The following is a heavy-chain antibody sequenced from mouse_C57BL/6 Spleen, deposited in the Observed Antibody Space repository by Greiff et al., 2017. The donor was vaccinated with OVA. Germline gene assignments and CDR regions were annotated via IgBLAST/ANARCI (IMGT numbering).Heavy chain of an antibody. CDR2: IHPNSGST. Sequence: QVQLQQPGAELVKPGASVKLSCKASGYTFTSYWMHWVKQRPGQGLEWIGMIHPNSGSTNYNEKFKSKATLTVDKSSSTAYMQLSSLTSEDSAVYYCARYSGEGYYFDYWGQGTTLTVSS. D-gene: IGHD6-1*01. CDR3: ARYSGEGYYFDY. V-gene: IGHV1-64*01. CDR1: GYTFTSYW. J-gene: IGHJ2*01.